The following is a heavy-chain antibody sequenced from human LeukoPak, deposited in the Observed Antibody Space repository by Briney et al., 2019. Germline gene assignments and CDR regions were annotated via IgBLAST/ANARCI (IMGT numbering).Heavy chain of an antibody. Sequence: NPSVTLSLTCTVSGGSISSYYWSWIRQPPGKGLEWIGYIYYSGRTNYNPSLKSRVTISVDTSKNQFSLKLSSVTAADTAVYYCAREGYYDSSGHHDAFDIWGQGTMVTVSS. CDR2: IYYSGRT. D-gene: IGHD3-22*01. V-gene: IGHV4-59*01. CDR3: AREGYYDSSGHHDAFDI. J-gene: IGHJ3*02. CDR1: GGSISSYY.